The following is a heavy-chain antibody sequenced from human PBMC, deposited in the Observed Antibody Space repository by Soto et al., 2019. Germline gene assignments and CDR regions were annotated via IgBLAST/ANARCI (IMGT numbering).Heavy chain of an antibody. CDR1: GVSFNNNG. V-gene: IGHV1-69*01. D-gene: IGHD3-10*01. CDR3: ARVLYYGSGSYSPYGMDV. CDR2: VSPPFRTS. Sequence: QVQLVQSGAEVKKPGSSVKVSCKTSGVSFNNNGIGWVRQAPGHGLEWMGVVSPPFRTSNYARKFQGRISITADASTSTVNMGLSSLTSEDTAQYYCARVLYYGSGSYSPYGMDVWGQGTTVTVSS. J-gene: IGHJ6*02.